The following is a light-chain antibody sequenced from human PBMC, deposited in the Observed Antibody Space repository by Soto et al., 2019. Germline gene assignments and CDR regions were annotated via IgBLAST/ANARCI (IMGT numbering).Light chain of an antibody. CDR1: SSDIGAYNY. J-gene: IGLJ1*01. Sequence: QSALTQPASLSGSPGQSITISCTGTSSDIGAYNYVSWYQQHPGKAPKLMIYEVSNRPSGVSNRFSGSKSGNTASLTISGLQAEDEADYYCSSYTSSSPYVFGTGTKVTVL. CDR3: SSYTSSSPYV. CDR2: EVS. V-gene: IGLV2-14*01.